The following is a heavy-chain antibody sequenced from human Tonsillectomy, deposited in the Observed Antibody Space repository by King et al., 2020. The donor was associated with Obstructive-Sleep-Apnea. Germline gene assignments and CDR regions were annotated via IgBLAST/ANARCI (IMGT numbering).Heavy chain of an antibody. D-gene: IGHD3-10*01. Sequence: VQLVESGGGLVQPGRSLRLSCAVSGFTFDDYAMHWVRQAPGKGLEWVSGISWNSGTIVYVDSVKGRFTISRDNAKNSLYLQMNSLRAEDTALYYCVKGDYGSGQSGGDVWGQGTTVTVSS. J-gene: IGHJ6*02. CDR2: ISWNSGTI. V-gene: IGHV3-9*01. CDR3: VKGDYGSGQSGGDV. CDR1: GFTFDDYA.